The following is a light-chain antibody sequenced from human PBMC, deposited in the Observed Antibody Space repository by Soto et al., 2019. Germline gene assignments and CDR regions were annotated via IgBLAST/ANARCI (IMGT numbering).Light chain of an antibody. CDR2: DAS. CDR3: QQHDDYSHAT. Sequence: DIPMTQSPSTLSASVGDRVTISCRTSQDISSFLAWYQHKPGKAPKLLIYDASTFQTGVPSRFRGSGFGTEFTLTISGLQPDDFATYYCQQHDDYSHATFGQGTKVEIK. V-gene: IGKV1-5*01. J-gene: IGKJ2*01. CDR1: QDISSF.